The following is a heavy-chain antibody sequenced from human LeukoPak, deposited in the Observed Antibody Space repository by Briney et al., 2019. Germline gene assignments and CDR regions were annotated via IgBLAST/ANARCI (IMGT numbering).Heavy chain of an antibody. V-gene: IGHV4-4*07. CDR2: IYTSGGT. J-gene: IGHJ3*02. D-gene: IGHD6-13*01. CDR3: AVPGIADTDAFDI. Sequence: SETLSLTCTVSGGSISSYYWSWIRQPAGKGLEWIGRIYTSGGTNYNPSLKSRVTISVDTPKNQFSLRLTSVTAADTAVYYCAVPGIADTDAFDIWGQGTMVTVSS. CDR1: GGSISSYY.